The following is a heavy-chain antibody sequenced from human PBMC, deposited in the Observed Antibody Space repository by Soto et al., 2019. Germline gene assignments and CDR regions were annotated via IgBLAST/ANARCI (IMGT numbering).Heavy chain of an antibody. CDR2: IYYSGST. D-gene: IGHD2-15*01. V-gene: IGHV4-39*01. J-gene: IGHJ4*02. CDR1: GGSISSSSYY. Sequence: SETLSLTCTVSGGSISSSSYYWGWIRQPPGKGLEWIGSIYYSGSTYYNPSLKSRVTISVDTSKNQFSLKLSSVTAADTAVYYCVVVVVAEDYWGQGTLVTVSS. CDR3: VVVVVAEDY.